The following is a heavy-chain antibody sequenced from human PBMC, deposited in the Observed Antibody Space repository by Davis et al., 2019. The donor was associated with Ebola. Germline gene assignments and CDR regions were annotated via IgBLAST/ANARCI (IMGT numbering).Heavy chain of an antibody. D-gene: IGHD2-15*01. CDR1: GYTFTSYG. V-gene: IGHV1-18*01. CDR2: ISAYNGNT. CDR3: ARDPPGYCSGGTCYETPGGMDV. J-gene: IGHJ6*02. Sequence: ASVKVSCKASGYTFTSYGISWVRQAPGQGPEWMGWISAYNGNTKYAQRLQGRVTMTTDTSTRTVYMELRSLRSDDTAVFYCARDPPGYCSGGTCYETPGGMDVWGQGTTVTVSS.